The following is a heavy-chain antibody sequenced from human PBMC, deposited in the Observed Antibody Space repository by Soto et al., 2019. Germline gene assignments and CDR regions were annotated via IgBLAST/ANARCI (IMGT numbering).Heavy chain of an antibody. Sequence: QVQLQESGPGLVKPSETLSLTCTVSGDSISSHSWSWIRQPPGKGLEWIGYIYYSGTTSYNPSLESRVTISVDTSKNQFSLRLSAVTAADTAVYYCASRTTVFGSGSYLDSWGQGTLVTASS. CDR2: IYYSGTT. D-gene: IGHD3-10*01. CDR3: ASRTTVFGSGSYLDS. J-gene: IGHJ4*02. V-gene: IGHV4-59*11. CDR1: GDSISSHS.